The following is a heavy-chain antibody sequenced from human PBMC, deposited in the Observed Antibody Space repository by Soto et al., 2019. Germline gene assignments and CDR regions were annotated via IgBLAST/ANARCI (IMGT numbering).Heavy chain of an antibody. V-gene: IGHV1-69*13. CDR1: GGTFSSYA. CDR3: ARDNSSPEANWFDP. CDR2: IIPIFGTA. Sequence: SVKVSCKASGGTFSSYAISWVRQAPGQGLEWMGGIIPIFGTANYAQKFQGRVTITADESTSTAYMELSSLRSEDTAVYYCARDNSSPEANWFDPWGQGTLVTVSS. D-gene: IGHD6-6*01. J-gene: IGHJ5*02.